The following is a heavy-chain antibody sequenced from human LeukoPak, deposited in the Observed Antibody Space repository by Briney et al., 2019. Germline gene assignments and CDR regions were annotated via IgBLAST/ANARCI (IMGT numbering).Heavy chain of an antibody. CDR2: INSDGSVT. CDR1: GFTFSTYW. J-gene: IGHJ4*02. V-gene: IGHV3-74*01. D-gene: IGHD6-13*01. Sequence: PGGSLRLSCAASGFTFSTYWMHWVRQAPGKGLVWVSRINSDGSVTTYADYVKGRFTISRDNAKNTLYLQMNSLRADDTAVYYCARVREAAAGFDYWGQGALVTVSS. CDR3: ARVREAAAGFDY.